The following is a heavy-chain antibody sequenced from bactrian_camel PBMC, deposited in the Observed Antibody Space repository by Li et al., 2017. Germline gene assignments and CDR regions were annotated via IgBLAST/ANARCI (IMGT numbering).Heavy chain of an antibody. CDR1: GYTYSRYC. Sequence: VQLVESGGGSVQAGGSLRLSCSVTGYTYSRYCMGWFRQAPGKEREGVAAISSGGSTSYSDSVKGRFTISRDNAKNTLFLQLNDLKTDDTAMYYCARYACYSVNSCHISLQKLPQSMRGQGTQVTVS. CDR2: ISSGGST. J-gene: IGHJ4*01. CDR3: ARYACYSVNSCHISLQKLPQSM. D-gene: IGHD2*01. V-gene: IGHV3S67*01.